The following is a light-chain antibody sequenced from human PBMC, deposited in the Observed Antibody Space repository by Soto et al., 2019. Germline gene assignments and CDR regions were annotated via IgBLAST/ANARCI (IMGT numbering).Light chain of an antibody. V-gene: IGLV2-14*01. CDR2: DVS. CDR1: SSDVGGYNY. CDR3: SSYTSSSTLV. Sequence: QSALTQPASVSGSPGQSITISCTGTSSDVGGYNYVSWYQQHPGKAPKLMIYDVSNRPSGASNRFSGSKSGNTASLTISGLHAEDEADYYSSSYTSSSTLVFGGGTKLTVL. J-gene: IGLJ2*01.